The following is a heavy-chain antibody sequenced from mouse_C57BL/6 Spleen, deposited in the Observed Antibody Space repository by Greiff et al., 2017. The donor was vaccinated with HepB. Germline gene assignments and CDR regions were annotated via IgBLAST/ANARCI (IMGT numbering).Heavy chain of an antibody. V-gene: IGHV5-4*01. Sequence: VQLKESGGGLVKPGGSLKLSCAASGFTFSSYAMSWVRQTPEKRLEWVATISDGGSYTYYPDNVKGRFTISRDNAKNNLYLQMSHLKSEDTAMYYCARDPITTVNWYLDVWGTGTTVTVSS. J-gene: IGHJ1*03. CDR3: ARDPITTVNWYLDV. CDR2: ISDGGSYT. CDR1: GFTFSSYA. D-gene: IGHD1-1*01.